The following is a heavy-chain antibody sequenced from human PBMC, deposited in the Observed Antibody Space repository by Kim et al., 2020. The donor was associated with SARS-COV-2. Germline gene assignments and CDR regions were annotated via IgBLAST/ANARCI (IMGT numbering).Heavy chain of an antibody. CDR1: GGSISSYY. Sequence: SETLSLTCTVSGGSISSYYWSWIRQPPGKGLEWIGYIYYSGSTNYNPSLKSRVTISVDTSKNQFSLKLSSVTAADTAVYYCARDDGSGDYPFDYWGQGTLVTVSS. CDR3: ARDDGSGDYPFDY. J-gene: IGHJ4*02. CDR2: IYYSGST. V-gene: IGHV4-59*13. D-gene: IGHD4-17*01.